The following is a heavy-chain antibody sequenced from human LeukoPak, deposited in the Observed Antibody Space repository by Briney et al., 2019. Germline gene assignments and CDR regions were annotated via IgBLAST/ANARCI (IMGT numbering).Heavy chain of an antibody. CDR1: GGSISSSSYY. J-gene: IGHJ4*02. V-gene: IGHV4-39*01. Sequence: SETLSLTCTVSGGSISSSSYYWGWIRQPPGKGLEWIGSIYYSGSTYYNPSLKSRVTISVDTSKNQFSLKLSSVTAADTAVYYCARGRGYSYAHPDLDYWGQGTLVTVSS. CDR3: ARGRGYSYAHPDLDY. CDR2: IYYSGST. D-gene: IGHD5-18*01.